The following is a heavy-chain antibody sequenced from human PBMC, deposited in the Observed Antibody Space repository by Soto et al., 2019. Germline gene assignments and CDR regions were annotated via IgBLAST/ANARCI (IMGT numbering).Heavy chain of an antibody. D-gene: IGHD1-26*01. V-gene: IGHV2-26*01. CDR2: IFSNDEK. Sequence: QVTLKESGPVLVKHTETLTLTCTVSGFSLSNDRMGVSWIRHPPGKALEWLAHIFSNDEKSYSTSLKSKLTISKDITKSQVVLTMNNMDPVETATYYCVYRRPRDSYYGMDVWGQRTTVTVSS. CDR1: GFSLSNDRMG. J-gene: IGHJ6*02. CDR3: VYRRPRDSYYGMDV.